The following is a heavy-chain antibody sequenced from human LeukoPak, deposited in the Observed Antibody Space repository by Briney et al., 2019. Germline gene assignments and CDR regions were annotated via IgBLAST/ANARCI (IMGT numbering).Heavy chain of an antibody. Sequence: SETLSLTCTVSGGSISSYYWSWIRQPPGKGLEWIGYIYTSGSTNYNPSLKSQVTISVDTSKNQFSLKLSSVTAADTAVYYCARRMRGYYFDYWGQGTLVTVSS. V-gene: IGHV4-4*09. CDR3: ARRMRGYYFDY. CDR2: IYTSGST. J-gene: IGHJ4*02. CDR1: GGSISSYY. D-gene: IGHD2-8*01.